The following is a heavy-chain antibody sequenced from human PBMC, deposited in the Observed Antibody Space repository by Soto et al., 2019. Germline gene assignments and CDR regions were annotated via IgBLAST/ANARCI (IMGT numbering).Heavy chain of an antibody. CDR3: ARVSGPGMVRGVNPANYYYYGMDV. CDR2: FYTSGST. V-gene: IGHV4-4*07. D-gene: IGHD3-10*01. J-gene: IGHJ6*02. CDR1: GGSISSYY. Sequence: PSETLPLTCTVSGGSISSYYWSWIRQPAGKGLDWIGRFYTSGSTNYNPSLRSRVTMAVETSKNQFSLKLSSVTAADTAVYYCARVSGPGMVRGVNPANYYYYGMDVWGQGTTVT.